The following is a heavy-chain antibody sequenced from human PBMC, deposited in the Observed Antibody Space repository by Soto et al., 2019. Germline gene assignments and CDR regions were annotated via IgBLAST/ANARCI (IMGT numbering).Heavy chain of an antibody. CDR1: GGTFSSYP. J-gene: IGHJ4*02. D-gene: IGHD1-7*01. CDR3: ARPTSTGTTSGYYFAY. V-gene: IGHV1-69*02. Sequence: QVQLVQSGAEVKKPGSSVKVSCKASGGTFSSYPISWVRQAPGQGREWMGRIIPILDITDYAQRFQGRVTITADTSTSTAYMELSSLSSDDTAVYYCARPTSTGTTSGYYFAYWGQGTLVTVSS. CDR2: IIPILDIT.